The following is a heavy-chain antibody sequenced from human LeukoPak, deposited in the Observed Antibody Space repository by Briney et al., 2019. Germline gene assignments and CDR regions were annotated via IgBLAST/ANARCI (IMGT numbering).Heavy chain of an antibody. CDR3: ARGYHRPDY. CDR2: ISSSNNKI. CDR1: GFTFSTYT. Sequence: GGTLSLSCAASGFTFSTYTINWVRQAPGPGLERDSSISSSNNKINYADSVKGRFTISRDNAMNSVHLQMNSLRVEDTAVFYCARGYHRPDYWGQGTLITVS. D-gene: IGHD1-14*01. V-gene: IGHV3-21*01. J-gene: IGHJ4*02.